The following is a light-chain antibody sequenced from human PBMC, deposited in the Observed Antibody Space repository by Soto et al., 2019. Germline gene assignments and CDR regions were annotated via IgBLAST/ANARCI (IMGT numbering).Light chain of an antibody. CDR2: INNDGTH. V-gene: IGLV4-69*01. CDR1: SGHSSYA. J-gene: IGLJ3*02. CDR3: QTWGTGIRV. Sequence: QPVLTQSPSASASLGASVKLTCTLSSGHSSYAIAWHQQQPEKGPRHLMIINNDGTHNKGDGIPDRFSGSSSGAERDLTISSLQSEDEAVYYCQTWGTGIRVFGGGTKLTVL.